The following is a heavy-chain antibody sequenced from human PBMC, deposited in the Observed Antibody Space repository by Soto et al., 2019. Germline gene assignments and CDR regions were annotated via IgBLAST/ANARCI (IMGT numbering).Heavy chain of an antibody. V-gene: IGHV4-59*08. D-gene: IGHD6-19*01. CDR3: ASAGYSSGWTYYYYMDV. Sequence: SETLSLTCTVSGGSISSYYWSWIRQPPGKGLEWIGYIYYSGSTNYNPSLKSRVTISVDTSKNQFSLKLSSVTAADTAVYYCASAGYSSGWTYYYYMDVWGKGTTVTVSS. CDR2: IYYSGST. J-gene: IGHJ6*03. CDR1: GGSISSYY.